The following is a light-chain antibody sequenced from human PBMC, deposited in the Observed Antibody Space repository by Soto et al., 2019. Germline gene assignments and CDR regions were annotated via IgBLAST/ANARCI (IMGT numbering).Light chain of an antibody. J-gene: IGKJ2*01. CDR2: AAS. CDR3: QQSYSIPYT. CDR1: QSFTTY. Sequence: DIQMTQSPSSLSASVGDRVTITCRASQSFTTYLNWYQQKPGKAPRLLIYAASSLQSGVPSRFSGSGSGTDFTLTISSLQPEDFATYYCQQSYSIPYTFGQGTKLEIK. V-gene: IGKV1-39*01.